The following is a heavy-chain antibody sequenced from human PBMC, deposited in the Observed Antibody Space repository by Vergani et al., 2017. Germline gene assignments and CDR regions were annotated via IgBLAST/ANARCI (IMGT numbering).Heavy chain of an antibody. V-gene: IGHV3-9*01. J-gene: IGHJ4*02. D-gene: IGHD3-22*01. Sequence: EVQLVESGGGLVQPGRSLRLSCAASGFTFDDYAMHWVRQAPGKGLEWVSGISWNSGSIGYADSVKGRFTISRDNAKNPLDLQMNSLRAEDTALYYCSGGGDYYDSKAPFDYWGQGTLVTVSS. CDR1: GFTFDDYA. CDR3: SGGGDYYDSKAPFDY. CDR2: ISWNSGSI.